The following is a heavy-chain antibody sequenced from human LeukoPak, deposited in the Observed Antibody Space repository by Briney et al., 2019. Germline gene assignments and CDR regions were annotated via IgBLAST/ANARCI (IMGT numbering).Heavy chain of an antibody. CDR1: GYSFPIYG. CDR2: ISAYTGNT. Sequence: ASVKVSCKASGYSFPIYGLSWVRHAPGQGLEWMGWISAYTGNTNYAQKLQGRVTMTTDTSTSTAYMELRSLRSDDTAVYYYSGARGPTLITAIYYWGQGTLVTVSS. J-gene: IGHJ4*02. V-gene: IGHV1-18*01. D-gene: IGHD3-10*01. CDR3: SGARGPTLITAIYY.